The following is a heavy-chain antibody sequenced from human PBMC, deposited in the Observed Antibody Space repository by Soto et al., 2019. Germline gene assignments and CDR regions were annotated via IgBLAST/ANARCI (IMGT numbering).Heavy chain of an antibody. CDR2: IKSKSDGGTI. D-gene: IGHD4-17*01. J-gene: IGHJ2*01. CDR3: TTDRSVTTNLGWYIVL. CDR1: GFTFRDAW. V-gene: IGHV3-15*07. Sequence: EVQLVESGGGLVKPGGSLRVSWAASGFTFRDAWMNWVRQGPGKGLECVGRIKSKSDGGTIDYGAPVKGRFTIARDDSEKTLYPQMNRLKIEDTAVYYCTTDRSVTTNLGWYIVLCGSCTMVTLPS.